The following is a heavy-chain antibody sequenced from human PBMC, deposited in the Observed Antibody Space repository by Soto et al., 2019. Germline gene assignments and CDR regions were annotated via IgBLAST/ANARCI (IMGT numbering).Heavy chain of an antibody. V-gene: IGHV4-30-4*01. Sequence: LCGGSISSGDYYWRWIRQPPGKGLEWIGYIYYSGSTYYNPSLKSRVTISVDTSKNQFSLKLSSVTAADTAVYYCARAQRGYSSIFFHYWGQGTLVTVSS. CDR3: ARAQRGYSSIFFHY. CDR1: GGSISSGDYY. CDR2: IYYSGST. J-gene: IGHJ4*02. D-gene: IGHD5-18*01.